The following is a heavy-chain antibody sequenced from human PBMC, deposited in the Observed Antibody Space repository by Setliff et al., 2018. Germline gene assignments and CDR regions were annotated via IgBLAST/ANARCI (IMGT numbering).Heavy chain of an antibody. CDR1: GGSISSSSYY. V-gene: IGHV4-39*01. D-gene: IGHD3-10*01. CDR2: IYYSGST. J-gene: IGHJ5*02. CDR3: ALNPSWFGELFAWFDP. Sequence: PSETLSLTCTVSGGSISSSSYYWGWIRQPPGKGLERIGSIYYSGSTYYNPSLKSRVTISVDTSKNQFSLKLSSVTAADTAVYYCALNPSWFGELFAWFDPWGQGTLVTVSS.